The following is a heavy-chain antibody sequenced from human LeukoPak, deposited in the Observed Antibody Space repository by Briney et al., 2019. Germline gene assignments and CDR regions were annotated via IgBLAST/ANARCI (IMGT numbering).Heavy chain of an antibody. V-gene: IGHV4-38-2*01. J-gene: IGHJ4*02. CDR1: GYSISSGYY. CDR3: ASQTYDFWSGYYISYFDY. Sequence: SETLSLTCAVSGYSISSGYYWGWIRQPPGKGLEWIESIYHSGSTYYNPSLKSRVTISVDTSKNQFSLKLSSVTAADTAVYYCASQTYDFWSGYYISYFDYWGQGTLVTVSS. CDR2: IYHSGST. D-gene: IGHD3-3*01.